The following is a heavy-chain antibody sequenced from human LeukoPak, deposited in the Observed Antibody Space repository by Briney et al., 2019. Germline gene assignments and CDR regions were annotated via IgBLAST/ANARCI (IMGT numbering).Heavy chain of an antibody. Sequence: PGGSLRPSCLTSGFTLSTNAMSWVRQAPGKGLEWLSGISGSGASTYYADSVKGRFTISRDDSRNTLYLQMNSLRGDDTAVYYCAKDVGKWESLHFFDYWGQGTLVTVSS. CDR2: ISGSGAST. D-gene: IGHD1-26*01. CDR3: AKDVGKWESLHFFDY. V-gene: IGHV3-23*01. CDR1: GFTLSTNA. J-gene: IGHJ4*02.